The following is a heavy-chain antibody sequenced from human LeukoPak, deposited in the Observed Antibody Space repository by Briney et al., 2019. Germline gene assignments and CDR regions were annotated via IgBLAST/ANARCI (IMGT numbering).Heavy chain of an antibody. CDR3: ARRHGYSSSWYLY. D-gene: IGHD6-13*01. CDR2: INHSGST. V-gene: IGHV4-34*01. Sequence: KPSETLSLTCAVYGGSFSGYYWSWIRQPPGKGLEWIGEINHSGSTYYNPSLKSRVTISVDTSKNQFSLKLSSVTAADTAVYYCARRHGYSSSWYLYWGQGTLVTVSS. J-gene: IGHJ4*02. CDR1: GGSFSGYY.